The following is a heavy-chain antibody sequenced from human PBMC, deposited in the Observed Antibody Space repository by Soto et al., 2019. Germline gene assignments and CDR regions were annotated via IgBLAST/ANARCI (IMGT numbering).Heavy chain of an antibody. Sequence: XETLSLTCTVSGGSISSYYWSWIRQPPGKGLEWIGYIYYSGSTNYNPSLKSRVTISVDTSKNQFSLKLSSVTAADTAVYYCARDWGYDSSGYPYYYYGMDVWGQGTTVTVSS. CDR1: GGSISSYY. D-gene: IGHD3-22*01. V-gene: IGHV4-59*01. CDR2: IYYSGST. J-gene: IGHJ6*02. CDR3: ARDWGYDSSGYPYYYYGMDV.